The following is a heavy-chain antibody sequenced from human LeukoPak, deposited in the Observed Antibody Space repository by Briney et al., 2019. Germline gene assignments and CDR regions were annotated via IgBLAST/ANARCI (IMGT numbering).Heavy chain of an antibody. D-gene: IGHD5-18*01. J-gene: IGHJ4*02. Sequence: PGGSLRLSCAASGFTFSSYSMNWVRQAPGKGLEWVSYISSNSSTIYYADSVKGRFTISRDNAKNSLYLQMNSLRAEDTAVYYSARVMRVTWRQLSPLGPSDFWGQGTLVTVSS. CDR2: ISSNSSTI. CDR3: ARVMRVTWRQLSPLGPSDF. CDR1: GFTFSSYS. V-gene: IGHV3-48*01.